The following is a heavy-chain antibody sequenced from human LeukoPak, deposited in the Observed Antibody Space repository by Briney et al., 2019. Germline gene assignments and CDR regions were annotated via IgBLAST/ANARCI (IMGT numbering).Heavy chain of an antibody. V-gene: IGHV1-8*01. CDR3: ATGLNTPNDF. CDR1: GYTFTDYD. CDR2: MSPNDSRT. D-gene: IGHD5-18*01. J-gene: IGHJ4*02. Sequence: ASVKVSCKAFGYTFTDYDFIWVRQASGQGLEWMGFMSPNDSRTAYARNFQGRVTMTRDTPISTAFMELHSLTSDDTAVYYCATGLNTPNDFWGQGTLVIVSS.